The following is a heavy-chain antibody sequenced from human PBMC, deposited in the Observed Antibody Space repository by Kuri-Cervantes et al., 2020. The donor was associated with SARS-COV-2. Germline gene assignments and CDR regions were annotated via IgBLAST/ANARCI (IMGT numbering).Heavy chain of an antibody. CDR1: GFSLSRYT. CDR3: AKNRRFTIFGVVILDWFDP. CDR2: IYYSGST. J-gene: IGHJ5*02. Sequence: GSLRLSCAASGFSLSRYTMNWVRQAPGKGLEWIGSIYYSGSTYYNPSLKSRVTISVDTSKNQFSLKLSSVTAADTAVYYCAKNRRFTIFGVVILDWFDPWGQGTLVTVSS. D-gene: IGHD3-3*01. V-gene: IGHV4-39*01.